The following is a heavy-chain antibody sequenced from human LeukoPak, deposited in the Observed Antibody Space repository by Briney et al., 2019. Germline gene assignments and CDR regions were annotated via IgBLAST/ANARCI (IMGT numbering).Heavy chain of an antibody. CDR3: ARANGMDV. Sequence: GGSLRLSCAASGFTFSSYGMHWVRQAPGKGLEWVAVIWYDGSNKYYADSVKGRFTISRDNAKNSLCLQMDSLRDEDTAVYYCARANGMDVWGQGTTVTVSS. CDR1: GFTFSSYG. V-gene: IGHV3-33*01. J-gene: IGHJ6*02. CDR2: IWYDGSNK.